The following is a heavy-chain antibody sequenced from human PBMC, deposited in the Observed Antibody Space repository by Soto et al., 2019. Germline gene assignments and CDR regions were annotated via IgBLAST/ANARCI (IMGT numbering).Heavy chain of an antibody. CDR1: GDSIRPYY. V-gene: IGHV4-59*01. CDR3: ARVTYDSFTAYSYYFDY. CDR2: VYYSGSV. Sequence: SETLSLTCTVSGDSIRPYYWTWIRQPPGKGLEWIGYVYYSGSVNDKSSLKSRVTMSVDTSKNQFSLRLNSVTAADTAVYYCARVTYDSFTAYSYYFDYWGQGTLVTVSS. D-gene: IGHD3-9*01. J-gene: IGHJ4*02.